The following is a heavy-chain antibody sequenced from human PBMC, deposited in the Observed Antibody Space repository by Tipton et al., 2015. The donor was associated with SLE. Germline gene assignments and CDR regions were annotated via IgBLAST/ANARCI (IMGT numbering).Heavy chain of an antibody. Sequence: TLSLTCFVSGDSITSDIYCWGWIRQPPGKGLEWIGSVYDSGTTHYSPSLKSRVTMPVDTSKTQFSLKLGSLTAADTAVYYCARVVTVGAAHYYDIDVWGQGTRVTVSS. V-gene: IGHV4-39*07. CDR2: VYDSGTT. J-gene: IGHJ6*02. CDR1: GDSITSDIYC. CDR3: ARVVTVGAAHYYDIDV. D-gene: IGHD2-21*02.